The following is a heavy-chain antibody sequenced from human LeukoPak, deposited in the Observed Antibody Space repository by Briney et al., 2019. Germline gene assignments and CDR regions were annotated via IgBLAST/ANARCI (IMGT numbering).Heavy chain of an antibody. J-gene: IGHJ3*02. CDR1: GGSISSYY. CDR3: ARASRDGYNYDAFDI. D-gene: IGHD5-24*01. CDR2: IYYSGST. Sequence: SETLSLTCTVSGGSISSYYGSWIRQPPGKGLEWIGYIYYSGSTSYNPSLKSRVTISVDTSKNQFSLKLSSVTAADTAVYYCARASRDGYNYDAFDIWGQGTMVTVSS. V-gene: IGHV4-59*01.